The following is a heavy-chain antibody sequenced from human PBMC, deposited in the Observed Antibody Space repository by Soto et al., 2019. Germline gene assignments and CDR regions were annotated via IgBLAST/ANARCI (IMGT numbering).Heavy chain of an antibody. D-gene: IGHD6-19*01. V-gene: IGHV4-30-2*01. CDR2: IYHSGST. J-gene: IGHJ4*02. CDR1: GGSISSGGSS. Sequence: SETLSLTCAVSGGSISSGGSSWSWIRQPPGEGLEWIGYIYHSGSTYYNPSLKSRVTISVDRSKNQFSLKLSSVTAADTAVYYCARAGDSSGPVALGYWGQGTLVTISS. CDR3: ARAGDSSGPVALGY.